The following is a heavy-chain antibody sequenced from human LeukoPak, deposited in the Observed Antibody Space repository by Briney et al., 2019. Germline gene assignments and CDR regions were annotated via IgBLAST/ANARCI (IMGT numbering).Heavy chain of an antibody. J-gene: IGHJ4*02. CDR3: AREKVGAVPDY. CDR1: GGSISSSSYY. CDR2: IYYSGST. Sequence: PSETLSLTCTVSGGSISSSSYYWGWIRQPPGKGLEWIGSIYYSGSTYYNPSLKSRVTISVDTSKNQFSLKLSSVTAADTAVYSCAREKVGAVPDYWGQGTLVTVSS. V-gene: IGHV4-39*02. D-gene: IGHD1-26*01.